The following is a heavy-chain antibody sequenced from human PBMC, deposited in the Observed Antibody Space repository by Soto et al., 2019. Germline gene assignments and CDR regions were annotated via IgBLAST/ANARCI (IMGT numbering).Heavy chain of an antibody. CDR3: AKDQRYCSGISCPGPSWFDP. Sequence: GGSLRLSCAASGFTFNSYAMSWVRQAPGKGLEWVSVISGSGGSTYYADSVKGRFTISRDNSKNTLYLQMNSLRAEDTAVYYCAKDQRYCSGISCPGPSWFDPWGQGTLVTVSS. J-gene: IGHJ5*02. D-gene: IGHD2-2*01. CDR1: GFTFNSYA. V-gene: IGHV3-23*01. CDR2: ISGSGGST.